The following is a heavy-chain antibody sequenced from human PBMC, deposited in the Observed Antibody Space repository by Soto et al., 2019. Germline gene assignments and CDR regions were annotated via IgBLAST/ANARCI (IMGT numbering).Heavy chain of an antibody. CDR1: GYTFTGYY. D-gene: IGHD3-10*01. CDR3: ARLYGSGTTVVYYYYYGMDV. V-gene: IGHV1-2*02. Sequence: ASVKVSFKASGYTFTGYYMHWVRQAPGQGLEWMGWINPNSGGTNYAQKFQGRVTMTRDTSISTAYMELSRLRSDDTAVYYCARLYGSGTTVVYYYYYGMDVWGQGTTVTVSS. J-gene: IGHJ6*02. CDR2: INPNSGGT.